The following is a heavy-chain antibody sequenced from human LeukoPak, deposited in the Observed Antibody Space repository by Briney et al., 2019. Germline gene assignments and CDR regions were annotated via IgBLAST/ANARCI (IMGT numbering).Heavy chain of an antibody. V-gene: IGHV1-2*02. CDR3: ARDLEYSSSSPQMAFDI. J-gene: IGHJ3*02. D-gene: IGHD6-6*01. CDR2: INPNSGGT. Sequence: GASVKVSCKASGYIFTGYYMYWVRQAPGQGLEWMGWINPNSGGTNYAQKFQGRVTMTRDTSISTAYMELSRLRSDDTAVYYCARDLEYSSSSPQMAFDIWGQGTMVTVSS. CDR1: GYIFTGYY.